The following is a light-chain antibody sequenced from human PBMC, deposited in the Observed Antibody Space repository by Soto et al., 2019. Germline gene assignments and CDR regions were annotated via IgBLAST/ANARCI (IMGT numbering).Light chain of an antibody. J-gene: IGLJ2*01. CDR3: SSYAGSNNLNVV. V-gene: IGLV2-14*01. CDR1: SSDIGRYDF. Sequence: QSALAQPASVSGSPGQSITISCTGSSSDIGRYDFVSWYQQLPGKAPKLLLFEVNHRPSGVSDRFSGSKSGNTASLTISGLQADDEAHYYCSSYAGSNNLNVVFGGGTKLTVL. CDR2: EVN.